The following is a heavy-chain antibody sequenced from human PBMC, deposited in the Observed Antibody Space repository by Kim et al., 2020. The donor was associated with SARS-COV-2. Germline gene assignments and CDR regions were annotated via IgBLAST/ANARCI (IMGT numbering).Heavy chain of an antibody. CDR3: ATVPNTSGYYRGKGLDV. CDR1: GITFSSTA. D-gene: IGHD5-18*01. CDR2: IVVGSGDT. V-gene: IGHV1-58*01. Sequence: SVKVSCKASGITFSSTAVQWVRQARGQRLEWIGWIVVGSGDTNYAQKFQERGTITRDMSTSTVYMELSSLRSEDTAVYYCATVPNTSGYYRGKGLDVWGQGITVTVSS. J-gene: IGHJ6*02.